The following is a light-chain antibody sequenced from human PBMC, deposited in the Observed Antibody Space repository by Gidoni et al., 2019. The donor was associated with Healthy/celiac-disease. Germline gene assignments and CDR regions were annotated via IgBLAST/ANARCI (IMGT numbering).Light chain of an antibody. CDR1: SSDVGGYNY. V-gene: IGLV2-14*03. CDR3: NSYSMTRTV. J-gene: IGLJ3*02. Sequence: QSALTQPASVSGSPGQSITISCTGTSSDVGGYNYVSWYQQHPGEAPKLIIYEVSNRPSGVSNRFSGSKSGNTASLTISGLQAEDEADYYCNSYSMTRTVFGGGTKLTVL. CDR2: EVS.